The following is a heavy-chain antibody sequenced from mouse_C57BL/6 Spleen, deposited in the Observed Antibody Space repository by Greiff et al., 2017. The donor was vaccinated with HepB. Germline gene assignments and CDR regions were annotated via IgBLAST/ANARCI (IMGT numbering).Heavy chain of an antibody. D-gene: IGHD3-3*01. CDR3: ARSGDSSYAMDY. J-gene: IGHJ4*01. V-gene: IGHV1-80*01. CDR2: IYPGDGDT. CDR1: GYAFSSYW. Sequence: QVHVKQSGAELVKPGASVKISCKASGYAFSSYWMNGVKQRPGKGLEWIGQIYPGDGDTNYNGKFKGKATLTADKSSSTAYMQLSSLTSEDSAVYFCARSGDSSYAMDYWGQGTSVTVSS.